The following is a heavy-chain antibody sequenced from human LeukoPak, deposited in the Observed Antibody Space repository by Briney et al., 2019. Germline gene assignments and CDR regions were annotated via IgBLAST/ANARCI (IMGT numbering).Heavy chain of an antibody. D-gene: IGHD2-2*01. V-gene: IGHV3-21*01. CDR2: ISSSSSYI. Sequence: PGRSLRLSCAASGFNFSSYRMNWVRQAPGKGLDWVSSISSSSSYIYYADSVKGRFNISRDNAKNSLYLQMNSLRAEDTAVYYCARDPDIVVVPAAMAGDYWGQGTLVTVSS. CDR3: ARDPDIVVVPAAMAGDY. CDR1: GFNFSSYR. J-gene: IGHJ4*02.